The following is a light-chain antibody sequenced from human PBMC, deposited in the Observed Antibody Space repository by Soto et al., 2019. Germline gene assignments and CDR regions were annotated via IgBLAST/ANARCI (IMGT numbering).Light chain of an antibody. Sequence: EIVLTQSPGTLSLSPGEKATLSCRASQSVSNNYLAWYQQKPGQAPRLLIYGASSRATGIPDRFSGSGSGTDFTLTISRLEPEDFAVYYCQQYGTSRAFGQGTKGEIK. J-gene: IGKJ1*01. CDR3: QQYGTSRA. CDR1: QSVSNNY. V-gene: IGKV3-20*01. CDR2: GAS.